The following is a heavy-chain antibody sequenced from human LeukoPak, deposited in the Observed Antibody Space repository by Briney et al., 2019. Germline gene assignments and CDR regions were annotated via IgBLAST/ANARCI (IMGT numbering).Heavy chain of an antibody. V-gene: IGHV4-4*07. Sequence: PSETLSLTCTVSGASISSDYWSWIRQTAGKGLEWIGRMYTSGGTTYNPSLRSRVSMSVDTSKNQLSLRMYSVTAADTAVYYCARDSAGMATSDDALDIWGQGTMVTVSS. D-gene: IGHD5-24*01. CDR1: GASISSDY. CDR2: MYTSGGT. CDR3: ARDSAGMATSDDALDI. J-gene: IGHJ3*02.